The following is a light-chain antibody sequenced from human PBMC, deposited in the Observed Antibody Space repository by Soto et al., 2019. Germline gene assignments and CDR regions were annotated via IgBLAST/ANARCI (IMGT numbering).Light chain of an antibody. Sequence: EIVLTQSPGTLSLSPGEGTTLSCRASQSVRNNYLAWYQQKPGQAPRLLISSASSRATGVPDRFSGSGSGTDFTLTISRLESEDFAVYYCQRYGSSPPHTFGQGTRLEIK. CDR3: QRYGSSPPHT. J-gene: IGKJ2*01. V-gene: IGKV3-20*01. CDR1: QSVRNNY. CDR2: SAS.